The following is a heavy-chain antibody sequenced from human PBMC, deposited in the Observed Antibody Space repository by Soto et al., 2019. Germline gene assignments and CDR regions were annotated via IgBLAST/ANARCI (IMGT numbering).Heavy chain of an antibody. D-gene: IGHD5-18*01. CDR3: ERGEVTAMARPFDY. V-gene: IGHV4-34*01. CDR2: INHSGST. CDR1: GGSFSGYY. Sequence: SETLSLTCAVYGGSFSGYYWSWIRQPPGKGLEWIGEINHSGSTNYNPSLKSRVTISVDTSKNQFSLKLSSVTAADTAVYYCERGEVTAMARPFDYWGQGTLVTVSS. J-gene: IGHJ4*02.